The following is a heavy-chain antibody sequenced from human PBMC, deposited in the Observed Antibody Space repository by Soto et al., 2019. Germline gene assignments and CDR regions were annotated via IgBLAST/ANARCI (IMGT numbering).Heavy chain of an antibody. D-gene: IGHD2-2*01. CDR1: GFTFSSYS. Sequence: GGSLRLPCAASGFTFSSYSMNWVRQAPGKGLEWVSYISSSSTIYYADSVKGRFTISRDNAKNSLYLQMNSLRAEDTAVYYCARDVVVVVPAATDYWGQGTLVTVSS. V-gene: IGHV3-48*01. J-gene: IGHJ4*02. CDR3: ARDVVVVVPAATDY. CDR2: ISSSSTI.